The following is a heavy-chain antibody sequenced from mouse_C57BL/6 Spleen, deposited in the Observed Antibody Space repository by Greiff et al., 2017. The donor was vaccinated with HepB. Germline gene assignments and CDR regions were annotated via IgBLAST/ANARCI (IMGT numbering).Heavy chain of an antibody. Sequence: EVHLVESGAELVRPGASVKLSCTASGFNIKDDYMHWVKQRPEQGLEWIGWIDPENGDTEYASKFQGKATITADTSSNTAYLQLSSLTSEDTAVYYCTTTTVPHYWGQGTTLTVSS. D-gene: IGHD1-1*01. J-gene: IGHJ2*01. V-gene: IGHV14-4*01. CDR2: IDPENGDT. CDR3: TTTTVPHY. CDR1: GFNIKDDY.